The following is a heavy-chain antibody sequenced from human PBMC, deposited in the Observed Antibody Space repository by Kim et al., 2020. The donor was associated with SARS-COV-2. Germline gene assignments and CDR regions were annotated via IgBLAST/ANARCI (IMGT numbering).Heavy chain of an antibody. J-gene: IGHJ6*02. CDR2: IIPILGIA. V-gene: IGHV1-69*02. CDR3: ARTLTFGDRHYYYGMDV. Sequence: SVKVSCKASGGTFSSYTISWVRQAPGQGLEWMGRIIPILGIANYAQKFQGRVTITADKSTSTAYMELSSLRSEDTAVYYCARTLTFGDRHYYYGMDVWGQGTTVTVSS. D-gene: IGHD3-16*01. CDR1: GGTFSSYT.